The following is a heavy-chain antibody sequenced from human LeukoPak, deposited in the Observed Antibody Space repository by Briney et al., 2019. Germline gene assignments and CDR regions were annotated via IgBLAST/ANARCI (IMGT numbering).Heavy chain of an antibody. V-gene: IGHV1-69*05. J-gene: IGHJ4*02. Sequence: SVKVSCKASGGTFSSYAISWVRQAPGQGLEWMGRIIPIFGTANYAQKFQGRVTITTDESTGTAYMELSSLRSEDTAVYYCARERDGWYDGVYWGQGTLVTVSS. CDR3: ARERDGWYDGVY. D-gene: IGHD6-19*01. CDR1: GGTFSSYA. CDR2: IIPIFGTA.